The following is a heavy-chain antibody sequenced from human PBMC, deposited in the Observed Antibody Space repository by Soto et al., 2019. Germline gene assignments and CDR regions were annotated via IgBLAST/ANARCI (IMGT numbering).Heavy chain of an antibody. CDR2: IIPIVGAA. CDR3: AGDPGFLYEQWAGWFES. J-gene: IGHJ5*01. D-gene: IGHD2-8*01. V-gene: IGHV1-69*01. CDR1: GGTFGTYV. Sequence: QVQLVQSGAEVKRPGSSVKVSCKASGGTFGTYVIAWVRQAPGQGLEWMGGIIPIVGAANSTHKFQGRLTTAEDASPSTVYMELSNLRSEDTAFSFCAGDPGFLYEQWAGWFESWGQGTLVTVSS.